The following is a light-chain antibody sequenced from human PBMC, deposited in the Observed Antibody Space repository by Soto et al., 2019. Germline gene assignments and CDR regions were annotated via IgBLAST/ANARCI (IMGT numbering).Light chain of an antibody. V-gene: IGKV3-15*01. J-gene: IGKJ1*01. CDR2: GAS. Sequence: EIVMTQSPATLSVSPGERATLSCRASQSVSSNLAWNQQKPGQAPRLLIYGASTRATGIPARFSGSGSGTEFTLTISRLQSEDFVVYYCQQYNNWPPGTFGQGTKVEIK. CDR3: QQYNNWPPGT. CDR1: QSVSSN.